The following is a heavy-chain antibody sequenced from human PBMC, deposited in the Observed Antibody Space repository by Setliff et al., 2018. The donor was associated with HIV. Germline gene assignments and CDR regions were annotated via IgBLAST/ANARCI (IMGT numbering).Heavy chain of an antibody. D-gene: IGHD2-2*01. V-gene: IGHV4-39*01. Sequence: PSETLSLTCTVSGGSISSSSYYWGWIRQPPGKGLEWIGSISFRGSTSYNPSLKSRVTISLDTSKSQFSLNLNSVTAADAAVYYCARGHCSGTNCYGVDYYGMDVWGQGTTVTVS. CDR2: ISFRGST. J-gene: IGHJ6*02. CDR3: ARGHCSGTNCYGVDYYGMDV. CDR1: GGSISSSSYY.